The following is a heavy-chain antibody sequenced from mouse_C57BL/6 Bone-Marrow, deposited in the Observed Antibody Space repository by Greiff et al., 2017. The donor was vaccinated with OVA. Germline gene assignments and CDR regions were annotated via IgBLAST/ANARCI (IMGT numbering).Heavy chain of an antibody. CDR3: ARERNYWYFDV. CDR1: GFTFSSYA. Sequence: EVKLVESGGGLVKPGGSLKLSCAASGFTFSSYAMSWVRQTPEKRLEWVATISDGGSYTYYPDNVKGRFTISRDNAKNNLYLQMSHLKSEDTAMYYCARERNYWYFDVWGTGTTVTVSS. V-gene: IGHV5-4*01. CDR2: ISDGGSYT. J-gene: IGHJ1*03.